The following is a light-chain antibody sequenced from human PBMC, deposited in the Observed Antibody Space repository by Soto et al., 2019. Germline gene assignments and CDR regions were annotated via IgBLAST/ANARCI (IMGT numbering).Light chain of an antibody. J-gene: IGKJ2*01. CDR3: QQRSNWPPYT. V-gene: IGKV3-11*01. CDR1: QSVSSY. Sequence: EIVLTQSPATLSLSPGERATLSCRASQSVSSYLAWYQQKPGQAPRLLIYDASNRATGIPARFSGSGSGTDFTLTISSLEPADFAVYYWQQRSNWPPYTFGQVTKLEIK. CDR2: DAS.